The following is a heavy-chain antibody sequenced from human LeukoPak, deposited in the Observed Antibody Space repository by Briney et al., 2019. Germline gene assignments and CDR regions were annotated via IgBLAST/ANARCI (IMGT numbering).Heavy chain of an antibody. J-gene: IGHJ3*02. Sequence: RGESLKISCKGSGYSFTSYWIGWVRQMPGKGLEWMGIIYPGDSDTRYSPSFQGQVTISADKSISTAYLQWSSLKASDTAMYYCARRRLHYYDSSGYSDAFDIWGQGTMVTVSS. CDR1: GYSFTSYW. CDR2: IYPGDSDT. V-gene: IGHV5-51*01. D-gene: IGHD3-22*01. CDR3: ARRRLHYYDSSGYSDAFDI.